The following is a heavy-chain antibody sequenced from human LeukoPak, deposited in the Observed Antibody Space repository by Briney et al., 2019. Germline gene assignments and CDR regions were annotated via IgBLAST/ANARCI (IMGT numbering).Heavy chain of an antibody. D-gene: IGHD4-23*01. CDR2: IYSGGST. CDR3: ARDGGNFDIDY. Sequence: SETLSLTCTVSGGSISSSGYYWGWVRQPPGKGLEWIGSIYSGGSTYYIPSLKSRLTISLDTSKSQFSLKPSSVTAADTAVYYCARDGGNFDIDYWGQGTLVTVSS. CDR1: GGSISSSGYY. J-gene: IGHJ4*02. V-gene: IGHV4-39*07.